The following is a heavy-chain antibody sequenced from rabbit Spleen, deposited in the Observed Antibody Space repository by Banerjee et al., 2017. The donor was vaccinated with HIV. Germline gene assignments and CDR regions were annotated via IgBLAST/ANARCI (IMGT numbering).Heavy chain of an antibody. CDR3: ARDAGSGAYIDVYFDL. CDR2: IHAGSSGST. J-gene: IGHJ4*01. CDR1: GFSFNDRDV. Sequence: QEQLVESGGGLVQPEGSLTLTCKASGFSFNDRDVMCWVRQAPGKGLEWIACIHAGSSGSTYSATWAKGRFTISKTSSTTVTLHMTSLTAADTATYFCARDAGSGAYIDVYFDLWGPGTLVTVS. V-gene: IGHV1S45*01. D-gene: IGHD8-1*01.